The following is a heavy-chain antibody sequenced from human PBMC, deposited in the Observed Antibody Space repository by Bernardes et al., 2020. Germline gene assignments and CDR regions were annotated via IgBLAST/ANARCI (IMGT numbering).Heavy chain of an antibody. D-gene: IGHD2-2*03. CDR1: GGSISSYY. J-gene: IGHJ3*02. CDR2: IYYSGST. CDR3: ARGRLDIVVVPAAMNAFDI. V-gene: IGHV4-59*01. Sequence: SETLSLTCTVSGGSISSYYWSWIRQPPGKGLEWIGYIYYSGSTNYNPSLKSRVTISVDTSKNQFSLKLSSVTAADTAVYYCARGRLDIVVVPAAMNAFDIWGQGTMVTVSS.